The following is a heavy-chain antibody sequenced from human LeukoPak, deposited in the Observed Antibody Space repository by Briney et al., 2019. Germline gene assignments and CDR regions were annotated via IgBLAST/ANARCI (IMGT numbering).Heavy chain of an antibody. V-gene: IGHV4-34*01. CDR3: ARGPARRGFGP. Sequence: SETLSLTCAVYGGSFSGYYWSWIRQPPGKGLEWIGEINHSGSTNYNPSLKSRVTISVDTSKNQCSLKLSSVTAADTAVYYCARGPARRGFGPWGQGTMVTVSS. CDR2: INHSGST. J-gene: IGHJ5*02. D-gene: IGHD6-6*01. CDR1: GGSFSGYY.